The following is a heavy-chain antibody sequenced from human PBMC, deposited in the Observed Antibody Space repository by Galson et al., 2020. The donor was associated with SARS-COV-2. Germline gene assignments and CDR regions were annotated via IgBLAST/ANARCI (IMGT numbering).Heavy chain of an antibody. Sequence: GGSLRLSCAASGFTFSSYWMSWVRQAPGKGLEWVANIKQDGSEKYYVDSVKGRFTISRDNAKNSLYLQMNSLRVEDTALYYCANLSGELTDYGGQGTLVTVSS. CDR3: ANLSGELTDY. J-gene: IGHJ4*02. V-gene: IGHV3-7*03. CDR2: IKQDGSEK. D-gene: IGHD3-10*01. CDR1: GFTFSSYW.